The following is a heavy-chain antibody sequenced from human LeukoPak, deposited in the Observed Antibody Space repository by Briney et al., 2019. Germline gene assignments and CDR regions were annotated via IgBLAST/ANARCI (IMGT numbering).Heavy chain of an antibody. CDR2: ISSSGSTI. CDR3: ARDVFGARGVITYFDY. J-gene: IGHJ4*02. V-gene: IGHV3-48*03. CDR1: GFTFSSYE. Sequence: GGSLRLSCAASGFTFSSYEMNWVRQAPGKGLEWVSYISSSGSTIYYADSVKGRFTISRDNAKNSLYLQMNSLRAEDTAVYFCARDVFGARGVITYFDYWGQGTLVTVSS. D-gene: IGHD3-10*01.